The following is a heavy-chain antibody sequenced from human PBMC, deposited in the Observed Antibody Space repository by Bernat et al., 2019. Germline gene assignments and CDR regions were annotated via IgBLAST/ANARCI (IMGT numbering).Heavy chain of an antibody. CDR3: ARGYYGPYYFDY. V-gene: IGHV3-30-3*01. CDR1: GFTFSSYA. CDR2: ISYDGSNK. D-gene: IGHD1-26*01. J-gene: IGHJ4*02. Sequence: QVQLVESGGGVVQPGRSLRLSCAASGFTFSSYAMHWVRQAPGKGLEWVAVISYDGSNKYYADSVKGRFTISRDNSKNTLYLQMNSLRAEDTAVYYCARGYYGPYYFDYWGQGTLVTVSS.